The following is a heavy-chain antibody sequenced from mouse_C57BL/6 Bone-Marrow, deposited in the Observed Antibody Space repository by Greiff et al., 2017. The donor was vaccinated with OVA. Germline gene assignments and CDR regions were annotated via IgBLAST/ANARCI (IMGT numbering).Heavy chain of an antibody. CDR1: GFSLTSYA. J-gene: IGHJ4*01. D-gene: IGHD1-1*01. CDR2: IWTGGGT. V-gene: IGHV2-9-1*01. CDR3: AREPVVALYAMDY. Sequence: VKLVESGPGLVAPSQSLSITRTVSGFSLTSYAISWVRQPPGKGLEWLGVIWTGGGTNYNSALKSRLSISKDNSKSQVFLKMNSLQTDDTARYYCAREPVVALYAMDYWGQGTSVTVSS.